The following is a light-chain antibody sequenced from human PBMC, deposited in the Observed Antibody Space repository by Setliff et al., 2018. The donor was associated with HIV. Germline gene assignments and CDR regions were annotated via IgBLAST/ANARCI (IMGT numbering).Light chain of an antibody. CDR3: ETWDSSLGPGSYV. Sequence: QSVLTQPPSVSAAPGQKVTISCSGSSSNIGRNFVSWYQQFPGTAPKLLIYDNNQRPSGIPDRFSGSKSGASATLDITGLQTGVEADYYCETWDSSLGPGSYVFGTGTKVTVL. V-gene: IGLV1-51*01. J-gene: IGLJ1*01. CDR1: SSNIGRNF. CDR2: DNN.